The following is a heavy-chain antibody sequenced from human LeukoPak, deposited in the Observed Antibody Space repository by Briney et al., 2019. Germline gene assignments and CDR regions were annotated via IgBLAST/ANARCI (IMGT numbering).Heavy chain of an antibody. CDR1: GDSISNLNYY. J-gene: IGHJ5*02. D-gene: IGHD3-10*01. CDR2: IYASGST. V-gene: IGHV4-61*02. Sequence: PSETLSLTCTVSGDSISNLNYYWSWIRQPAGKGLEWIGRIYASGSTNYNPSLKSRVTISVDTSKNQFSLKLSSVTAADTAVYYCARDGSGSYYNPNWFDPWGQGTLVTVSS. CDR3: ARDGSGSYYNPNWFDP.